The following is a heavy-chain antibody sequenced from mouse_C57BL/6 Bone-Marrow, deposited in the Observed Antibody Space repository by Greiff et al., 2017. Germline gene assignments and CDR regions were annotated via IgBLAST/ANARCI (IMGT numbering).Heavy chain of an antibody. J-gene: IGHJ4*01. CDR1: GYTFTSYW. CDR3: ARNYYGIDAVDY. CDR2: IDPSDSYT. V-gene: IGHV1-69*01. D-gene: IGHD1-1*01. Sequence: VQLQQPGAELVMPGASVKLSCKASGYTFTSYWMHWVKQRPGQGLEWIGEIDPSDSYTNYNQKFKGKSTLTVDKSSSTAYMQLSSLTSEDSAVYYCARNYYGIDAVDYWGQGTSVTVSS.